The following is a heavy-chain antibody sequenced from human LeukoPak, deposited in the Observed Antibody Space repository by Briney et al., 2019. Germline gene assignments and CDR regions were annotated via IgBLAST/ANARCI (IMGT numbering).Heavy chain of an antibody. J-gene: IGHJ2*01. Sequence: GASVKVSCKASGGTFSSYAISWVRQAPGQGLEWMGGIIPIFGTANYAQKFQGRVTITADKSTSTAYMELSSLRSEDTAVYYCARDRNWNLYWYFDLWGRGTLVTVSS. CDR1: GGTFSSYA. V-gene: IGHV1-69*06. CDR2: IIPIFGTA. CDR3: ARDRNWNLYWYFDL. D-gene: IGHD1-1*01.